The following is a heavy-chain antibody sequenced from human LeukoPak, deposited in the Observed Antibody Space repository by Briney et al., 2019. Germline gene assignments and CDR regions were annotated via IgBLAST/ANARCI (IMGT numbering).Heavy chain of an antibody. V-gene: IGHV3-53*05. CDR3: AKDLMAFGELLAVFDY. CDR2: IYSGGST. CDR1: GFTVSSNY. D-gene: IGHD3-10*01. J-gene: IGHJ4*02. Sequence: GGSLRLSCAASGFTVSSNYMSWVRQAPGKGLEWVSVIYSGGSTYYADSVKGRFTISRDNSKNTLYLQMNSLRAEDTAVYYCAKDLMAFGELLAVFDYWGQGTLVSVSS.